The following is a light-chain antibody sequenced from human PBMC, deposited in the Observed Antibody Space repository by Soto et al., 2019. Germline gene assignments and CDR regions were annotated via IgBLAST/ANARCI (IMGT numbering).Light chain of an antibody. J-gene: IGKJ2*01. CDR1: QSIFNNY. V-gene: IGKV3-20*01. CDR2: GAS. Sequence: EIVLTQSPGTLSLSPRERATLSCRASQSIFNNYLAWYQQKPGQAPRLLVYGASFRATGIPDRFSGSGSGTDFTLNISRLEPEDFAVYYCQQYGGSPFTFGQGTRLEIK. CDR3: QQYGGSPFT.